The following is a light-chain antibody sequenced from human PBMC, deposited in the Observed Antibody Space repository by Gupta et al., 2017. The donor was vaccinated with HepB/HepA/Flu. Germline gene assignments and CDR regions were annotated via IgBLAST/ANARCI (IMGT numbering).Light chain of an antibody. Sequence: QPVLTQPPSSSASPGESARLTCTLPSDINVGSYKIYWFQQKTGRPPRYLLYYKSDSDKGQGSGVPSRFSGSKYASATTVLIIRYGLESEDDYYYSCMNWHSNAYVFGGGTKMTVL. CDR3: MNWHSNAYV. CDR1: SDINVGSYK. J-gene: IGLJ2*01. CDR2: YKSDSDK. V-gene: IGLV5-37*01.